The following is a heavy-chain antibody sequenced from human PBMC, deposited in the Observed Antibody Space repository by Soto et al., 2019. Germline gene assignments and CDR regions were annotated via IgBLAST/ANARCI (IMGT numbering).Heavy chain of an antibody. CDR2: IYYSGNT. CDR1: GGSIISGCDY. D-gene: IGHD5-18*01. J-gene: IGHJ6*02. Sequence: PSETLSLTCTVSGGSIISGCDYFIGLRPSPRIGMEWIGNIYYSGNTYYNPSLKSRLTISVDTSKNQFSLNLSSVTAADTAVYYCARDRLMATAGTARHYFGLDVWGQGTTVTVSS. V-gene: IGHV4-31*03. CDR3: ARDRLMATAGTARHYFGLDV.